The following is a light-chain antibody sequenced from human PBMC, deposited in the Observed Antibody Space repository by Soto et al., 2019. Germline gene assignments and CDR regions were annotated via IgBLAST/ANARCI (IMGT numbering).Light chain of an antibody. CDR1: SSDVGSYNR. V-gene: IGLV2-18*02. Sequence: QSALNQPPSVSGSPGQSVTISCTGTSSDVGSYNRVSWYQQPPGTAPKLMIYEVSNRPSGVPDRFSGSKSGNTASLTISGFQAEDEADYYCSSYTSSSTFVVFGTGTKVTVL. CDR3: SSYTSSSTFVV. J-gene: IGLJ1*01. CDR2: EVS.